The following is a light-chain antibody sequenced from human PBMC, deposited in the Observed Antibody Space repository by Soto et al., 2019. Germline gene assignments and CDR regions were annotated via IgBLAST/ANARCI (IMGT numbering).Light chain of an antibody. CDR2: GNT. Sequence: QSVLTQPPSVSGAPGQRVTISCTGSSSNIGAGYDVHWYQHLPGTAPKLLIYGNTNRPSGVPDRFSGSKSGTSASLAITGLQAEDEFDYYCQSYDSSLGGHVVFGGGTKLTVL. J-gene: IGLJ3*02. V-gene: IGLV1-40*01. CDR3: QSYDSSLGGHVV. CDR1: SSNIGAGYD.